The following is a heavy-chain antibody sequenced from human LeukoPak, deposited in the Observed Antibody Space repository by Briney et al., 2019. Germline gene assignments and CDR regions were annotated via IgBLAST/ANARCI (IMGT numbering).Heavy chain of an antibody. Sequence: GGSLRLSCAASGFTFSSYAMHWVRQAPGKGLEWVSGINWNGGSTGYADSVKGRFTISRDNAKNSLYLQMNSLRAEDTALYHCARPGYCSGGSCYSGRAAFDIWGQGTMVTVSS. D-gene: IGHD2-15*01. J-gene: IGHJ3*02. V-gene: IGHV3-20*01. CDR1: GFTFSSYA. CDR3: ARPGYCSGGSCYSGRAAFDI. CDR2: INWNGGST.